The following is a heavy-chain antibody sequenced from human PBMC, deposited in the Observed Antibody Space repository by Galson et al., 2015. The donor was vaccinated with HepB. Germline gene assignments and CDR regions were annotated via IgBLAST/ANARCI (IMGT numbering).Heavy chain of an antibody. D-gene: IGHD2-15*01. Sequence: SVKVSCKASGGTFSSYAISWVRQAPGQGLEWMGGIIPIFGTANYAQKFQGRVTITADESTSTADMELSSLRSEDTAVYYCARTYCSGGSCYSGHYYYGMDVWGQGTTVTVSS. CDR3: ARTYCSGGSCYSGHYYYGMDV. CDR1: GGTFSSYA. J-gene: IGHJ6*02. CDR2: IIPIFGTA. V-gene: IGHV1-69*13.